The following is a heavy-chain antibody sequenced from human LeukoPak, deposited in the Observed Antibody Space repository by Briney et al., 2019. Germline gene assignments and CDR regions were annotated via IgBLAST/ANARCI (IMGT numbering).Heavy chain of an antibody. V-gene: IGHV4-4*02. J-gene: IGHJ3*01. CDR3: GRHANGDSSAAFDL. D-gene: IGHD2-8*01. Sequence: PSETLSLTCAVSGDSISDKYWWRWVRQFPDKGLEWFGGVYRSGGTSYNPSLKSRVTVSIDYSKTQYSLNLRSVTAADTAVYYCGRHANGDSSAAFDLWGQGTTVFVSS. CDR2: VYRSGGT. CDR1: GDSISDKYW.